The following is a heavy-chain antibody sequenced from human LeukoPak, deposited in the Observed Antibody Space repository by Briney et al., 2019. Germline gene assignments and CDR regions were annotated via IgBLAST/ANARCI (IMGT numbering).Heavy chain of an antibody. CDR2: ISGSGGNT. V-gene: IGHV3-23*01. CDR3: AKHAGGHDLDALDI. Sequence: GGTLRLSCAASGFTFSRNGMTWVRQAPGKGLEWVSAISGSGGNTYYADSAKGRFTISRDNSKNTLYLQMNSLRAEDTAVYFCAKHAGGHDLDALDIWGQGTMVTFSS. D-gene: IGHD2-2*01. J-gene: IGHJ3*02. CDR1: GFTFSRNG.